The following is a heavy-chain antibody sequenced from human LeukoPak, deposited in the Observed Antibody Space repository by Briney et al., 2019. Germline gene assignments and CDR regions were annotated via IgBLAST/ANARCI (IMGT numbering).Heavy chain of an antibody. CDR3: ARGSDIVVVVAASPPDY. V-gene: IGHV1-2*04. Sequence: ASVKVSCKASGYTFTGYYMRWVRPAPEQGREWMGWINPNSGGTNYTQKFQGWVTITRDTSPSTDYMEVSRLRSYDTAVYYCARGSDIVVVVAASPPDYWGQGTLVTVSS. CDR1: GYTFTGYY. CDR2: INPNSGGT. J-gene: IGHJ4*02. D-gene: IGHD2-15*01.